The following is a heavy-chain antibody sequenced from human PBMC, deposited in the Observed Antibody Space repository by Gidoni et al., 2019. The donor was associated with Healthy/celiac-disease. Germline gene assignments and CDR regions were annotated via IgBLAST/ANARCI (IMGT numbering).Heavy chain of an antibody. CDR2: ISGSGCST. V-gene: IGHV3-23*01. CDR1: GFTFSSYA. CDR3: AKGIEGAPYYYGMDV. Sequence: EVPLLESGGGLVQPGGSLRLSCAASGFTFSSYAMSWVRQAPGKGLEWVSAISGSGCSTYYADSVKGRFTISRDNSKNTLYLQMNSLRAEDTAVYYCAKGIEGAPYYYGMDVWGQGTTVTVSS. D-gene: IGHD3-16*01. J-gene: IGHJ6*02.